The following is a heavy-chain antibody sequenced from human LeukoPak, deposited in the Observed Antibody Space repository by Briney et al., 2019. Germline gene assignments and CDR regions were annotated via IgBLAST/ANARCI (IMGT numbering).Heavy chain of an antibody. Sequence: GGSLRLSCAVSGFSFTNYAVTWVRQAPGKGLEWVSSITDSGVSKYYADSVRGRFTVSGDESTNTLFLQMNSLRAEDTAVYYCAKSPRYHSYNILTGYQYYFDLWGQGTLVTVSS. CDR2: ITDSGVSK. D-gene: IGHD3-9*01. CDR1: GFSFTNYA. V-gene: IGHV3-23*01. CDR3: AKSPRYHSYNILTGYQYYFDL. J-gene: IGHJ4*02.